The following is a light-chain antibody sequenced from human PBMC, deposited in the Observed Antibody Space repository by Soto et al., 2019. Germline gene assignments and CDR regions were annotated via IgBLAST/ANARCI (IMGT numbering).Light chain of an antibody. CDR1: QSVSDSY. J-gene: IGKJ3*01. Sequence: EIVLTQSPGTLSLSPGERATLSCRASQSVSDSYLAWYQQKPGQAPRLLIYASSRATGIPDRFSGSGSGTDFTLTISRLEPADFAVYYCQHYGTSALFGPGTKVDIK. CDR2: AS. CDR3: QHYGTSAL. V-gene: IGKV3-20*01.